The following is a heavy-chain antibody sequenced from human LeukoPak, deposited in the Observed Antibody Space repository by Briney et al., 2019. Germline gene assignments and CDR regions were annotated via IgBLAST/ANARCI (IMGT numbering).Heavy chain of an antibody. D-gene: IGHD4-17*01. CDR3: ARDYGEGGYYFDY. J-gene: IGHJ4*02. Sequence: GGSLRLSCSASGFTFSTYWMHWVRQAPGKGLVWLSRISSDGSSTNYADSVKGRFTISRDNAKNTLYLQMNSLRAEDTAVYYCARDYGEGGYYFDYWGQGTLVTVSS. CDR1: GFTFSTYW. V-gene: IGHV3-74*01. CDR2: ISSDGSST.